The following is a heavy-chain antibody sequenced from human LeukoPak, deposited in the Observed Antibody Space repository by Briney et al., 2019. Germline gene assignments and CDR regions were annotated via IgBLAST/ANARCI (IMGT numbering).Heavy chain of an antibody. D-gene: IGHD3-22*01. V-gene: IGHV4-39*01. J-gene: IGHJ4*01. CDR1: GGSISSSSYY. Sequence: TSETLSLTCTVSGGSISSSSYYWGWVRQPPGKGLEWIGSIYYSGSTYYNPSLKSRVTISVDTSKNQISLKLTSVTAADTAVYFCARHRDYYDTWGHGTLVTVSS. CDR3: ARHRDYYDT. CDR2: IYYSGST.